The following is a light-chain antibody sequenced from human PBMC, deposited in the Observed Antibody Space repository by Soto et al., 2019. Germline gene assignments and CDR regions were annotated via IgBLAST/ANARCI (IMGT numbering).Light chain of an antibody. J-gene: IGKJ1*01. CDR1: QRISSW. CDR2: KAS. V-gene: IGKV1-5*03. CDR3: QQYNSYSPWT. Sequence: DIQMTQSPSTLSASVGGRVTITCQASQRISSWLAWYQQKPGKAPKLLIYKASSLESGVPSRFSGSGSGTEFTLTISRLQTDDFATYYCQQYNSYSPWTFAQAT.